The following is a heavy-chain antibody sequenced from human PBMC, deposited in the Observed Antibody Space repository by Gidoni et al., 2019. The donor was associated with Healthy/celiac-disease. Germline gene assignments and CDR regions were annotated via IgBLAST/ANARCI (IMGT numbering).Heavy chain of an antibody. V-gene: IGHV3-30*18. J-gene: IGHJ3*02. Sequence: QVQLVESGGGVVQPGRSLRLSCAASGFTFSSYGMHWVRQAPGKGLEGVAVISYDGSNKYYADSVKGRFTISRDNSKNTLYLQMNSLRAEDTAVYYCAKDDSGSYQLDAFDIWGQGTMVTVSS. CDR2: ISYDGSNK. CDR1: GFTFSSYG. D-gene: IGHD1-26*01. CDR3: AKDDSGSYQLDAFDI.